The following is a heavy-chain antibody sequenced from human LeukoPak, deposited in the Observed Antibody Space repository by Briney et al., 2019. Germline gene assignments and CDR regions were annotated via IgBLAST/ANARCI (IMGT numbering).Heavy chain of an antibody. V-gene: IGHV3-23*01. CDR3: AKDNYTDSYYPFDY. D-gene: IGHD1-26*01. CDR2: MSGSGDST. J-gene: IGHJ4*02. Sequence: PGGSLRLSCAGAGIPLRGYAMSWVRQAPGKGLEWVSAMSGSGDSTLYADSVRGRFTISRDDSKNTPYLQMNNLRVEDTAVYYCAKDNYTDSYYPFDYWGQGTLVTVSS. CDR1: GIPLRGYA.